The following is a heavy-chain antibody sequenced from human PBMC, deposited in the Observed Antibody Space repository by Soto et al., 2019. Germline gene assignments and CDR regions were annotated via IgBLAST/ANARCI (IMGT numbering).Heavy chain of an antibody. Sequence: QVQLVQSGAEVKKPGASVKVSCKASGYTFTSYGISWVRQAPGQGLEWMGWISAYNGNTNYAQKLQGRVTMTTDTGARPAYTDLRSLRSDDTAVYYCAGMLSGRYYRGGDYWGQGTLVTVSS. CDR3: AGMLSGRYYRGGDY. CDR1: GYTFTSYG. CDR2: ISAYNGNT. D-gene: IGHD1-26*01. V-gene: IGHV1-18*01. J-gene: IGHJ4*02.